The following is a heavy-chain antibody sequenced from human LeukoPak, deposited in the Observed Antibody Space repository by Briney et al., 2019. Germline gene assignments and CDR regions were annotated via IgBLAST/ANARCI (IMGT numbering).Heavy chain of an antibody. CDR1: GFTFDDYA. CDR2: ISWNSGSI. CDR3: AGSSAVLLWFGELTAEYFQH. V-gene: IGHV3-9*01. Sequence: GGSLRLSCAASGFTFDDYAMHWVRQAPGKGLEWVSGISWNSGSIGYADSVKGRFTISRDNAKNSLYLQMNSLRAEDTAVYYCAGSSAVLLWFGELTAEYFQHWGQGTLVTVSS. J-gene: IGHJ1*01. D-gene: IGHD3-10*01.